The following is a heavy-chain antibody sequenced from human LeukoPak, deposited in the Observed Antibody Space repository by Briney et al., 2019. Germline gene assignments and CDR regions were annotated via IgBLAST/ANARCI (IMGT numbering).Heavy chain of an antibody. Sequence: ASVKVSCKASGGTFSSYAISWVRQAPGQGLEWMGRIIPILGIANYAQKFQGRVTITADKSTSTAYMELSSLRSEDTAVYYCARAPIYGSTGFDPWGQGTLVTVSS. V-gene: IGHV1-69*04. CDR3: ARAPIYGSTGFDP. CDR1: GGTFSSYA. CDR2: IIPILGIA. D-gene: IGHD2/OR15-2a*01. J-gene: IGHJ5*02.